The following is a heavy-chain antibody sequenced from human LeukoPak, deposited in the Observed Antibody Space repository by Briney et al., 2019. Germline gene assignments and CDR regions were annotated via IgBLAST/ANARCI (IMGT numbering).Heavy chain of an antibody. V-gene: IGHV3-30*02. D-gene: IGHD6-13*01. J-gene: IGHJ4*02. CDR1: GFTFSSYG. Sequence: GGSLRLSCAASGFTFSSYGMHWVRQDPGKGLEWVAFIRYDGSNKYYADSVKGRFTISRDNSKNTLYLQMSSLRADDTAVYYCAERDAAGLDYWGQGTLVTVSS. CDR2: IRYDGSNK. CDR3: AERDAAGLDY.